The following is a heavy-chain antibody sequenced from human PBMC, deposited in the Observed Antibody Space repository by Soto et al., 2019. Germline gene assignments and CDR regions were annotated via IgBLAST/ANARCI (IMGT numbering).Heavy chain of an antibody. D-gene: IGHD3-9*01. CDR3: ARSGILTGYHGVVFDY. CDR1: GGSISSGGYY. V-gene: IGHV4-31*03. CDR2: ISYIGST. J-gene: IGHJ4*02. Sequence: QVQLQESGPGLVKPSQTLSLTCTVSGGSISSGGYYWSWIRQHPGKGLEWIGYISYIGSTYYNPSLKSRFTISVGTSKSQFSLKLGSVTAADTAVYYCARSGILTGYHGVVFDYWGQGTLVTVSS.